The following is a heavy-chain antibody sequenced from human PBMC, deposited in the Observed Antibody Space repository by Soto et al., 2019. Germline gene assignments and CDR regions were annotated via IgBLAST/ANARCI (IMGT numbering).Heavy chain of an antibody. CDR1: GFTFSSYS. Sequence: GGALRLSCAASGFTFSSYSMNWVRQAPGKGLEWVSSISSSSSYIYYADSVKGRFTISRDNAKNSLYLQMNSLRADDTAVYYCASYHREYSGYFDYWGQGTLVTVSS. D-gene: IGHD5-12*01. J-gene: IGHJ4*02. CDR2: ISSSSSYI. V-gene: IGHV3-21*04. CDR3: ASYHREYSGYFDY.